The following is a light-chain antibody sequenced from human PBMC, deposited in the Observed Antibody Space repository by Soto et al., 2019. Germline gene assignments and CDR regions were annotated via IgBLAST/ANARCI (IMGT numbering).Light chain of an antibody. CDR2: SND. CDR3: ATWDDTLNGRVV. J-gene: IGLJ2*01. Sequence: QLVLTQSPSASGTPGQRVTISCSGSSSEIGSNTVGWYQQLPGTAPKLLIYSNDQRPSGVPDRFSGSKSGTSASLAISGLQAEDEAIYYCATWDDTLNGRVVFGGATKLTVL. CDR1: SSEIGSNT. V-gene: IGLV1-44*01.